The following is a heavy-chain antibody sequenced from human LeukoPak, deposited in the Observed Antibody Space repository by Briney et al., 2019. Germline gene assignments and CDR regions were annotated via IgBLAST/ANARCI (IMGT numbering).Heavy chain of an antibody. CDR2: INHSGST. Sequence: SETLSLTCAAHGGSFSGYFWSWTRQPPGKGLEWIGEINHSGSTNYNPSLKSRVTISVDTSKNQFSLKLSSVTAADTAVYYCARFDGSGEYFDYWGQGTLVTVSS. V-gene: IGHV4-34*01. D-gene: IGHD3-10*01. CDR3: ARFDGSGEYFDY. J-gene: IGHJ4*02. CDR1: GGSFSGYF.